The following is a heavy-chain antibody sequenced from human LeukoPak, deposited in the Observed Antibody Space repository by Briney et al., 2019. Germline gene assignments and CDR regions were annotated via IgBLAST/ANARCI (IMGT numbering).Heavy chain of an antibody. Sequence: ASVKVSCKASGYTFTSYGISWVRQAPGQGLEWMGRIIPILGIANYAQKFQGRVTITADKSTSTAYMELSSLRSEDTAVYYCARDYELRFLFDPWGQGTLVTVSS. D-gene: IGHD3-3*01. CDR1: GYTFTSYG. CDR2: IIPILGIA. V-gene: IGHV1-69*04. CDR3: ARDYELRFLFDP. J-gene: IGHJ5*02.